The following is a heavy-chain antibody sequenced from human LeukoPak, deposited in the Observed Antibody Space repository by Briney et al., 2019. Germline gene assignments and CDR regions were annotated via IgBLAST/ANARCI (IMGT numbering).Heavy chain of an antibody. CDR1: GGSFSGYY. J-gene: IGHJ5*02. V-gene: IGHV4-34*01. CDR2: INHSGST. Sequence: SETLSLTCAVYGGSFSGYYWSWIRQSPGKGLEWIGEINHSGSTNYNPSLKSRVTISVDTSKNQFSLKLSSVTAADTAVYYCARASGATDWFDPWGQGTLVTVSS. CDR3: ARASGATDWFDP.